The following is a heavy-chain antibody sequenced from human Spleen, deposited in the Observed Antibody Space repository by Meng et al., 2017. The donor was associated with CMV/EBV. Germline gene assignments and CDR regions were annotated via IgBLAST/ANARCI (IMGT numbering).Heavy chain of an antibody. CDR2: ISSSSSYI. V-gene: IGHV3-21*01. J-gene: IGHJ5*02. D-gene: IGHD3-22*01. CDR1: GFTFSTYI. Sequence: GGSLRLSCAASGFTFSTYIMNWVRQAPGKGLEWVSSISSSSSYIYYADSVKGRFTISRDNAKNSLYLQMNSLRAEDTAVYYCARDLIYYYDSSGSWGQGTLVTVSS. CDR3: ARDLIYYYDSSGS.